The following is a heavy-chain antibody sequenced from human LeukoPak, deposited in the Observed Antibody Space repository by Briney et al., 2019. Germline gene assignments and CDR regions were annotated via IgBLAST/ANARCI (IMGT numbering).Heavy chain of an antibody. V-gene: IGHV4-59*01. Sequence: SETLSLTCSVSAGSLSTYWWSWIRQPPGKGLEWIGFIHYTGGTLYNPSLKSRVTLSVDVSKSQFSLSLTSATTADTAVYYCARTGSSGSFSDYWGQGTLVTVSS. CDR3: ARTGSSGSFSDY. D-gene: IGHD3-10*01. CDR2: IHYTGGT. CDR1: AGSLSTYW. J-gene: IGHJ4*02.